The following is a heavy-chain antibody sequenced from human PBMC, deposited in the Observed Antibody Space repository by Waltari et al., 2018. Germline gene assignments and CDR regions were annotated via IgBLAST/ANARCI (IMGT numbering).Heavy chain of an antibody. CDR2: IWYDGSGK. D-gene: IGHD3-16*02. CDR1: GFSFSSHG. V-gene: IGHV3-33*01. CDR3: ARDYPDMDV. Sequence: QVQLVESGGGVVQPGSSLRPSCAASGFSFSSHGLHGVRQAPGKGLEWVAVIWYDGSGKYYVDSVRGRFTISRDNSKNTAYLQMNSLRVEDTAVYYCARDYPDMDVWGKGTTVIVSS. J-gene: IGHJ6*03.